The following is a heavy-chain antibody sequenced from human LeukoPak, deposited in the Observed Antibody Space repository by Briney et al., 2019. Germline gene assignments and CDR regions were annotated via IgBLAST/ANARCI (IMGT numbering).Heavy chain of an antibody. V-gene: IGHV4-34*01. D-gene: IGHD5-12*01. CDR3: ARAVGGYDYDVLNWFDP. CDR1: GGSFSGYY. J-gene: IGHJ5*02. Sequence: SETLSLTCAVYGGSFSGYYWSWIRQPPGKGLEWIGEINHSGSTNYNPSLKSRVTISVDTSKNQFSLKLSSVTAADTAVYYCARAVGGYDYDVLNWFDPWGQGTLVTVSS. CDR2: INHSGST.